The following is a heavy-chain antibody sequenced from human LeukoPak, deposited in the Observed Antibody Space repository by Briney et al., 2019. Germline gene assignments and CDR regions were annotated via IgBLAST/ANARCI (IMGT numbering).Heavy chain of an antibody. CDR2: INWNGAST. Sequence: RSGGSLRLSCAASGFSFDDLGMTWVRQVPGKGLEWVAGINWNGASTGYADSVRGRFTIPRDNAKNSLYLQMNSLRAEDTALYYCARAVCPTIKFGDSSYFMDVWGKGTTVNVS. CDR1: GFSFDDLG. V-gene: IGHV3-20*04. CDR3: ARAVCPTIKFGDSSYFMDV. D-gene: IGHD3-10*01. J-gene: IGHJ6*03.